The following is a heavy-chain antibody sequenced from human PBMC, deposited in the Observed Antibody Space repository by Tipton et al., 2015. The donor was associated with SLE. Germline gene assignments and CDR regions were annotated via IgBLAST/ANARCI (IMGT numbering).Heavy chain of an antibody. J-gene: IGHJ2*01. CDR3: ARGGGNANWYFDL. CDR1: GYSINSGYY. Sequence: TLSLTCAVSGYSINSGYYWGWIRQSPGKGLEWIAYISYRGNTNYNPSLKSRVTISVDTSKNQFSLKLSSVTAADTAVYYCARGGGNANWYFDLWGRGTLVTVSS. CDR2: ISYRGNT. V-gene: IGHV4-38-2*01. D-gene: IGHD4-23*01.